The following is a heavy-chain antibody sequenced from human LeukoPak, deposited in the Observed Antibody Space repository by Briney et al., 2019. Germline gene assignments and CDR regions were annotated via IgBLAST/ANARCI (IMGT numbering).Heavy chain of an antibody. J-gene: IGHJ4*02. CDR2: ISGSGGST. CDR3: AKDEGYSYGRWHDY. CDR1: GFTFSSYA. V-gene: IGHV3-23*01. D-gene: IGHD5-18*01. Sequence: QAGGSLRLSCAASGFTFSSYAMSWVRQAPGKGLEWVSAISGSGGSTYYADSVKGRFTISRDNSKNTLYLQMNSLRAEDTAVYYCAKDEGYSYGRWHDYWGQGTLVTVSS.